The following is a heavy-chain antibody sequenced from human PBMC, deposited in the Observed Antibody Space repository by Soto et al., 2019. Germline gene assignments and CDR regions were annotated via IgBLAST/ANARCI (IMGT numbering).Heavy chain of an antibody. Sequence: PGGSLRLSCAASGFTFSSYAMSWVRQAPGKGLEWVSAISGSGGSTYYADSVKGRFTISRDNSKNTLYLQMNSLRAEDTAVYYCAKDNPSGSSWYIGTLDYWGQGTLVTVSS. V-gene: IGHV3-23*01. CDR1: GFTFSSYA. J-gene: IGHJ4*02. CDR3: AKDNPSGSSWYIGTLDY. D-gene: IGHD6-13*01. CDR2: ISGSGGST.